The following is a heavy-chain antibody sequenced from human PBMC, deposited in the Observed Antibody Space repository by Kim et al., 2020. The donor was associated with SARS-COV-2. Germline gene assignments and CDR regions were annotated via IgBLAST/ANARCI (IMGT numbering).Heavy chain of an antibody. V-gene: IGHV3-9*01. Sequence: ADQVKGRLTICRENAKNSLYLQMISVWAEDTALYYCARGQLGELPGITDYWGQGTLVTVSS. J-gene: IGHJ4*02. CDR3: ARGQLGELPGITDY. D-gene: IGHD3-16*01.